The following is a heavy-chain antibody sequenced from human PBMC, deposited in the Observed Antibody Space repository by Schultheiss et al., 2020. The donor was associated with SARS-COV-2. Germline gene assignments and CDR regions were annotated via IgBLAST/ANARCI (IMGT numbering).Heavy chain of an antibody. CDR1: GFTFSSYG. CDR3: ARRLEGFWSGY. CDR2: IWYDGSNK. J-gene: IGHJ4*02. V-gene: IGHV3-33*01. D-gene: IGHD3-3*01. Sequence: GESLKISCAASGFTFSSYGMHWVRQAPGKGLEWVAVIWYDGSNKYYADSVKGRFTISRDNSKNTLYLQMNSLRAEDTAVYYCARRLEGFWSGYGGQGTLVTVSS.